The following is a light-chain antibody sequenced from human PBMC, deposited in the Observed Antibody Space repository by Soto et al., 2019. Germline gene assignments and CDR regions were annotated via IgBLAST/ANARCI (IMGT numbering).Light chain of an antibody. Sequence: QSALTQPPSASGSPGQSVTISCTGTGSDVGGYNYVSWFQQHPGQAPKVIISEVSKRPSGVPDRFSGSKSGNTASLTVSGLQAEDEADYYCSSYAGNNSLVFGGGTKLTVL. V-gene: IGLV2-8*01. CDR2: EVS. CDR1: GSDVGGYNY. J-gene: IGLJ2*01. CDR3: SSYAGNNSLV.